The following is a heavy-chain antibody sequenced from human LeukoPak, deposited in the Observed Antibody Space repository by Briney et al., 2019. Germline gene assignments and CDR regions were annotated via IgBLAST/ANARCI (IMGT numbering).Heavy chain of an antibody. J-gene: IGHJ4*02. CDR3: AGDGDTINWFFY. CDR2: IYSDNT. CDR1: GFTVSSNS. V-gene: IGHV3-53*01. Sequence: GGSLRLSCTVSGFTVSSNSMSWVRQAPGKGLEWVSFIYSDNTHYSDSVKGRFTISRDNSKNTLYLQMNSPRAEDTAVYYCAGDGDTINWFFYWGQGTLVTVSS. D-gene: IGHD3-10*01.